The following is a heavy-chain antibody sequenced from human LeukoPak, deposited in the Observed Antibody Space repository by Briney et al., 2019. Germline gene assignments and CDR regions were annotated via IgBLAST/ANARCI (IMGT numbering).Heavy chain of an antibody. D-gene: IGHD1-26*01. V-gene: IGHV1-2*06. CDR1: GYTFTGYY. CDR3: AREGPRWEPRSFPFDI. J-gene: IGHJ3*02. CDR2: INPNSGGT. Sequence: GASVKVSCKASGYTFTGYYVHWVRQAPGQGLEWMGRINPNSGGTNYAQKFQGRVTMTRDTSISTAYMELSRLRSDDTAVYYCAREGPRWEPRSFPFDIWGQGTMVTVSS.